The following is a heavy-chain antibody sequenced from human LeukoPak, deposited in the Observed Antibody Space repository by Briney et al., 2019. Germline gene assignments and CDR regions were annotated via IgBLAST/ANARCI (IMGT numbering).Heavy chain of an antibody. CDR2: LYYSGST. J-gene: IGHJ4*02. D-gene: IGHD3-3*01. V-gene: IGHV4-59*08. CDR1: GGSISRYY. Sequence: ENLPLTCPGSGGSISRYYWSWIRQPPGEGLEWIGHLYYSGSTNYNPSLKSLATISEGTIKHLFSLQLSSVTAADTAVYYCARGYYDLWSGQRLYYFDYGGQRTLVTVSS. CDR3: ARGYYDLWSGQRLYYFDY.